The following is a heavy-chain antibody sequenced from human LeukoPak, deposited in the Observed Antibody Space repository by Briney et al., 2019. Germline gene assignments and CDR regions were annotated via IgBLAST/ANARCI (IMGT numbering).Heavy chain of an antibody. Sequence: GGSLRLSCAASGFTFDDYAMHWARQAPGKGLEWVSLISGDGGSTYYADSVKGRFTISRDNSKNSLYLQMNSLRTEDTALYYCAKDIGDSSGYSSSFDYWGQGTLVTVSS. CDR1: GFTFDDYA. J-gene: IGHJ4*02. D-gene: IGHD3-22*01. CDR3: AKDIGDSSGYSSSFDY. V-gene: IGHV3-43*02. CDR2: ISGDGGST.